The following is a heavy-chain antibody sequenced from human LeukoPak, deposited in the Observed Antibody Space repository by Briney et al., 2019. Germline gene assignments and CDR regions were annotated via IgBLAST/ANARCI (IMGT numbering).Heavy chain of an antibody. V-gene: IGHV3-30*04. Sequence: GRSLRLSCAASGFTFSSYAMHWVRQAPGKGLEWVAVISYDGSNKYYADSVKGRFTISRDNSKNTLYLQMNSLGAEDTAVYYCAREREGYSSSWYVCWFDPWGQGTLVTVSS. CDR2: ISYDGSNK. CDR1: GFTFSSYA. CDR3: AREREGYSSSWYVCWFDP. D-gene: IGHD6-13*01. J-gene: IGHJ5*02.